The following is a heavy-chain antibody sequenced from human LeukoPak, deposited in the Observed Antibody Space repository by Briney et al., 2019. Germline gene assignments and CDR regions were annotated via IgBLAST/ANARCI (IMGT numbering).Heavy chain of an antibody. CDR3: AKDVTTVTTRYYFDY. Sequence: PGGSLRLSCAASGFTFSSYGMHWVRQAPGKGLEWVAVISYDGSNKYYADSVKGRFTISRDNSKNTLYLQMNSLRAEDTAVYYCAKDVTTVTTRYYFDYWGQGTLVTVSS. CDR2: ISYDGSNK. J-gene: IGHJ4*02. D-gene: IGHD4-17*01. CDR1: GFTFSSYG. V-gene: IGHV3-30*18.